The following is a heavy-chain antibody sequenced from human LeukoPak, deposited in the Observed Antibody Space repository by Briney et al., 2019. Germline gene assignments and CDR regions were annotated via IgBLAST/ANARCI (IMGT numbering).Heavy chain of an antibody. D-gene: IGHD6-19*01. J-gene: IGHJ5*02. CDR3: ARDSSGWYHWFDP. Sequence: PWGSLRLSCAASGFTFSDYYMSWIRQAPGKGLEWVSYISSSGSTIYYADSVKGRFTISRDNAKNSLYLQMNSLRAEDTAVYYCARDSSGWYHWFDPWGQGTLVTVPS. CDR1: GFTFSDYY. V-gene: IGHV3-11*04. CDR2: ISSSGSTI.